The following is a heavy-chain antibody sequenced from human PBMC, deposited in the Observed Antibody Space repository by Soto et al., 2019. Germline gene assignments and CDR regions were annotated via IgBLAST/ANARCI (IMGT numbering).Heavy chain of an antibody. D-gene: IGHD4-17*01. Sequence: EVQLLESRGGLVQPGGSLRLSCAASGFTFSSYAMSWVRQAPGKGLEWVSAISGSGGSTYYADSVKGRFTISRDNSKNTLYLQMNSLRAEDTAVYYCAKSGKYTVTLFIYWGQGTLVTVSS. J-gene: IGHJ4*02. V-gene: IGHV3-23*01. CDR3: AKSGKYTVTLFIY. CDR1: GFTFSSYA. CDR2: ISGSGGST.